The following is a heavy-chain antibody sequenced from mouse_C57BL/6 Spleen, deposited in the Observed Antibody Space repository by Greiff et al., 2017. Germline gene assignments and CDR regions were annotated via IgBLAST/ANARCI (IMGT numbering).Heavy chain of an antibody. D-gene: IGHD2-5*01. CDR3: ARRAYSNYDYYAMDY. V-gene: IGHV1-78*01. J-gene: IGHJ4*01. CDR2: IYPRDGST. Sequence: QVQLQQSDAELVKPGASVKISCKASGYTFTDHTIHWMKQRPEQGLEWIGEIYPRDGSTKYNEKFKGKATLTADKSSSTAYMQLNSLTSEDSAVYVCARRAYSNYDYYAMDYWGQGTSVTVSS. CDR1: GYTFTDHT.